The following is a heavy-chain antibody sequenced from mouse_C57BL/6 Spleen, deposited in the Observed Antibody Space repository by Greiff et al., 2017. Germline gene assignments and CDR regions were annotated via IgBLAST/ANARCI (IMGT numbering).Heavy chain of an antibody. V-gene: IGHV14-2*01. CDR3: ARSYYGNYGYFDV. CDR1: GFNIKDYY. CDR2: IDPEDGET. D-gene: IGHD2-10*01. Sequence: VQLQQSGAELVKPGASVKLSCTASGFNIKDYYMHWVKQRTEQGLEWIGRIDPEDGETKYAPEFQGKATITADTSSNTAYLQLSSLTSEDTAVYYCARSYYGNYGYFDVWGTGTTVTVSS. J-gene: IGHJ1*03.